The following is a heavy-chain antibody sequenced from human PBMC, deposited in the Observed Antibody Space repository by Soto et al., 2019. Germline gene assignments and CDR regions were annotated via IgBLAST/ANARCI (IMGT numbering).Heavy chain of an antibody. D-gene: IGHD1-20*01. J-gene: IGHJ4*02. CDR1: GYTFTSYD. Sequence: QVQLVQSGAEEKKPGASVKVPCKASGYTFTSYDMNWVRQAPGQRLEWMGWINAGNGNTKYSQKFQGRVTITRDTSASTAYMELSSLRSEDTAVYYCARDNIPGILDYWGQGTLVTVSS. V-gene: IGHV1-3*05. CDR2: INAGNGNT. CDR3: ARDNIPGILDY.